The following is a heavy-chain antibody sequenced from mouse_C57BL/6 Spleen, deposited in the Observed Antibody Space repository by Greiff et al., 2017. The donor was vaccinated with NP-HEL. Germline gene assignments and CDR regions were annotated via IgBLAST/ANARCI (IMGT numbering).Heavy chain of an antibody. CDR1: GFTFTTYS. D-gene: IGHD1-1*01. J-gene: IGHJ1*03. CDR3: VRLLYNDSSYEYFDV. Sequence: EVKLVESGGGLVQPKGSLKLSCAASGFTFTTYSLTWVRQAPGKGFEWFARIRSKRNNYATYYADSVKVRFTISRDDSESMLSLQMHDLKTEATDMYTCVRLLYNDSSYEYFDVWGTGTTVTVSS. CDR2: IRSKRNNYAT. V-gene: IGHV10-1*01.